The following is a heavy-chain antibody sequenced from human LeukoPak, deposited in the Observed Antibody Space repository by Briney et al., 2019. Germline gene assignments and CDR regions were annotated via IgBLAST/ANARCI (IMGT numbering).Heavy chain of an antibody. Sequence: GGSLRLSCAASGFSNYAMSWVRQAPGKGLEWVSAISGSGGSTYYSDSVKGRFTISRDKSKNTLYLQMNSLRVEDTAVYYCAKDHVYSSSSFDYWGLGTLVTVSS. CDR3: AKDHVYSSSSFDY. D-gene: IGHD6-6*01. CDR1: GFSNYA. CDR2: ISGSGGST. J-gene: IGHJ4*02. V-gene: IGHV3-23*01.